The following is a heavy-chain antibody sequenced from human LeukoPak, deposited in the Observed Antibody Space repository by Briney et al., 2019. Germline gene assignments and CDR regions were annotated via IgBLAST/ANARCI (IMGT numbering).Heavy chain of an antibody. Sequence: SETLSLTCTVSGGSISSYYWSWIRQPPGKGLEWIGYIYYSGGTNYNPSLKSRVTISVDTSKNQFSLKLSSVTAADTAVYYCARSYDSDAFDIWGLGTMVTVSS. CDR2: IYYSGGT. J-gene: IGHJ3*02. CDR3: ARSYDSDAFDI. CDR1: GGSISSYY. D-gene: IGHD3-22*01. V-gene: IGHV4-59*01.